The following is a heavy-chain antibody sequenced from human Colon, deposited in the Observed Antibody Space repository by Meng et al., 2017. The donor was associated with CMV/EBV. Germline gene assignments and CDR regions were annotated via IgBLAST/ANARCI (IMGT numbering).Heavy chain of an antibody. CDR2: INGYNGDT. CDR1: GYTFISYG. V-gene: IGHV1-18*01. D-gene: IGHD2-15*01. Sequence: ASVKVSCKASGYTFISYGISWVRQAPGQGLEWMGWINGYNGDTIYAQNLQGRVTMTTNALTSTAYMEVRSLRSDDTAVYFCARARYCSGGACFLPDYWGQGTLVTVSS. CDR3: ARARYCSGGACFLPDY. J-gene: IGHJ4*02.